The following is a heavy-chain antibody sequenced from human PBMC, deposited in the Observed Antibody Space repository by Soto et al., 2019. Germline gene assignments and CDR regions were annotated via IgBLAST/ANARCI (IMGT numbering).Heavy chain of an antibody. D-gene: IGHD3-10*01. Sequence: EVQLLDSGGGLVQPGGSLRLSCAASGFTFNNYAMTWVRQAPGKGLEWVSAICGGGDTTSYADSVKGRFTVSRDGSKNTLYLQMSSLRAEDTALYYCAKGRGGSGSLTPRVDFWGQGTLVTVSS. CDR2: ICGGGDTT. CDR3: AKGRGGSGSLTPRVDF. CDR1: GFTFNNYA. J-gene: IGHJ4*02. V-gene: IGHV3-23*01.